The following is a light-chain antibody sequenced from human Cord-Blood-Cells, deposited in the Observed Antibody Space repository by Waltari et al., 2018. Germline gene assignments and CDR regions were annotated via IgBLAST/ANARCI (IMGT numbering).Light chain of an antibody. V-gene: IGKV3-11*01. CDR3: RQRSNWPRT. Sequence: EIVLTQSPATLSVSPGERATLSCRASRSVSSYLAWYQQKTGRDPRLIIYDASNRATGIPARFSGSGSGTNCTLTISSLVPEDFAGYYCRQRSNWPRTFGGGTKVEIK. CDR2: DAS. CDR1: RSVSSY. J-gene: IGKJ4*01.